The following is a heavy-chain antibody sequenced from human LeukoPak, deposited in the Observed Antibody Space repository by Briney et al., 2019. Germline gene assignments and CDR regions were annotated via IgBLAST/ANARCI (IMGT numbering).Heavy chain of an antibody. CDR1: GYNFSDYF. Sequence: ASVKVSCKASGYNFSDYFLNWVRQAPGQGLEWVGWIKPKTGATNFPQKFQGRVTMTTDTSINTAYLELSSLKSDVTAVYFCARDRVSGVIEWGFDIWGQGTLVTVSS. J-gene: IGHJ4*02. D-gene: IGHD2-21*01. CDR2: IKPKTGAT. CDR3: ARDRVSGVIEWGFDI. V-gene: IGHV1-2*02.